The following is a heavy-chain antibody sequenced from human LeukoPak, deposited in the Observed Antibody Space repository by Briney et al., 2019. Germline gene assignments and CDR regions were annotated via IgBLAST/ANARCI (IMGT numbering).Heavy chain of an antibody. V-gene: IGHV4-30-2*01. CDR1: GVSISSGPYF. Sequence: SETLSLTCSVSGVSISSGPYFWSCIRQAPGQGLEWIRYIWPSGSTNYNPSLSGLVAISLNNSRNHFTLMVTAVTAADTAFYYCARKGPEHLPTYFDHWGRGILVTVSS. CDR3: ARKGPEHLPTYFDH. D-gene: IGHD2-21*01. CDR2: IWPSGST. J-gene: IGHJ4*02.